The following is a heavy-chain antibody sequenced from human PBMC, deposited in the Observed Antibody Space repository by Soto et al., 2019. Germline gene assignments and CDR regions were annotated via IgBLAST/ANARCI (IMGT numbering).Heavy chain of an antibody. CDR2: ISQDGSER. CDR3: ASVGRPQGLVSWGVFEY. D-gene: IGHD1-26*01. J-gene: IGHJ4*02. CDR1: GFTFDKYW. V-gene: IGHV3-7*05. Sequence: EVQLVESGGGLVQPEGSLRLSCEASGFTFDKYWMTWVRQGPEKGLEWVASISQDGSERYYVDSVEGRFTISRDNRRTSVSLQMNSLRDDDTAVYYCASVGRPQGLVSWGVFEYWGQGSLVTVSS.